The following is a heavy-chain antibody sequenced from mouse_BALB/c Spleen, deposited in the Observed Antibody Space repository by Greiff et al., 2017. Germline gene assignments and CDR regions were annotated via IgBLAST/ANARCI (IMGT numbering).Heavy chain of an antibody. CDR1: GYTFSSYW. CDR3: ARVGKGLLRAMDY. J-gene: IGHJ4*01. D-gene: IGHD2-3*01. V-gene: IGHV1-9*01. Sequence: QVQLKESGAELMKPGASVKISCKATGYTFSSYWIEWVKQRPGHGLEWIGEILPGSGSTNYNEKFKGKATFTADTSSNTAYMQLSSLTSEDSAVYYCARVGKGLLRAMDYWGQGTSVTVSS. CDR2: ILPGSGST.